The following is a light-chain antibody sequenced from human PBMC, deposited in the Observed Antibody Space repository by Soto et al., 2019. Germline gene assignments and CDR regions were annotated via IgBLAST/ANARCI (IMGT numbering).Light chain of an antibody. CDR2: GNT. CDR1: SSNIGAGFD. J-gene: IGLJ3*02. CDR3: QSYDSSLSGLWV. V-gene: IGLV1-40*01. Sequence: QSVLTQPPSVSGAPGQRVTISCAGSSSNIGAGFDVHWYQQLPGTAPKLLIYGNTNRPSGVPDRFSGSKSGTSASLAITGLKAEDEADNYCQSYDSSLSGLWVFGGGTKLTVL.